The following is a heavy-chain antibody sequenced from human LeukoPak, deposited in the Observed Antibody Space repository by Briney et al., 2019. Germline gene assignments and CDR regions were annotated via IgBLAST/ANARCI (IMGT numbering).Heavy chain of an antibody. Sequence: SETLSLTCTVSGGSVSSGSFYWSWIRQPPGKGLEWIGYISYSGSTNYNPSLKSRVTISVDTSKNQFSLKLSSVTAADTAVHYCARSYCGSDCYSGTYWYFDLWGRGTLVTVSS. CDR1: GGSVSSGSFY. CDR2: ISYSGST. V-gene: IGHV4-61*01. D-gene: IGHD2-21*02. CDR3: ARSYCGSDCYSGTYWYFDL. J-gene: IGHJ2*01.